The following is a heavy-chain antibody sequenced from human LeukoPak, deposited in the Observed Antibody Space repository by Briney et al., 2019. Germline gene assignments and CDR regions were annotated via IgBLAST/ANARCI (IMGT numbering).Heavy chain of an antibody. CDR2: IYYSGST. D-gene: IGHD3-22*01. CDR1: GGSISSYY. J-gene: IGHJ4*02. Sequence: SETLSLTCTVSGGSISSYYWSWIRQPPGKGLEWIGYIYYSGSTNYNPSLKSRVTISVDTSKNQFSLKLSSVTAADTAVYYCARERVDYYDSSGYLDYWGQGTLVTVSS. CDR3: ARERVDYYDSSGYLDY. V-gene: IGHV4-59*12.